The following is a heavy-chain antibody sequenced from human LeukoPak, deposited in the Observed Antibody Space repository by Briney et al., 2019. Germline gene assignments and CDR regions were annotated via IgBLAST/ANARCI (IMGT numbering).Heavy chain of an antibody. CDR1: GYTFNTYD. D-gene: IGHD2/OR15-2a*01. V-gene: IGHV1-8*03. CDR3: GRTKPHNSEIYT. CDR2: MKPKSGNI. J-gene: IGHJ4*02. Sequence: ASVTVSFTSSGYTFNTYDLHWLRQAAGQGLAGMVWMKPKSGNIGYGQKSQGRLSITRQSSISTAYMESSSLTSDDTAVYYCGRTKPHNSEIYTWGQGTPVIVSS.